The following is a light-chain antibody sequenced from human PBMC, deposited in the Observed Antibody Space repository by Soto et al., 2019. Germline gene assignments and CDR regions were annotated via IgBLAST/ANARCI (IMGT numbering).Light chain of an antibody. V-gene: IGKV3-20*01. CDR1: QSVSSY. Sequence: EIVLTQSPATLSLSPGERATLSCRASQSVSSYLAWYQQKPGQAPRLLIYGASNRATGIPDRFSGSGSGTDFTLAISRLEPEDFAIYYCQQFGSPPITFGQGTRLEIK. CDR3: QQFGSPPIT. J-gene: IGKJ5*01. CDR2: GAS.